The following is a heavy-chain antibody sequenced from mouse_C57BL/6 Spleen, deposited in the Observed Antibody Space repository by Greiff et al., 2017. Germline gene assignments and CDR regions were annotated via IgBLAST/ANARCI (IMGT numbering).Heavy chain of an antibody. D-gene: IGHD1-1*01. V-gene: IGHV1-81*01. Sequence: VQLQQSGAELARPGASVKLSCKASGYTFTSYGISWVKQRTGQGLEWIGEIYPRSGNTYYNEKFKGKATLTADKSSSTAYMELRSLTSEDSAVYFCARITTVVATGAMDYWGQGTSVTVSS. J-gene: IGHJ4*01. CDR1: GYTFTSYG. CDR3: ARITTVVATGAMDY. CDR2: IYPRSGNT.